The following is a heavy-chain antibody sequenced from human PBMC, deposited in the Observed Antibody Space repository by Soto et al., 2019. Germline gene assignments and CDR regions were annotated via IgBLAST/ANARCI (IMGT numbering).Heavy chain of an antibody. CDR1: RDTFTSYY. D-gene: IGHD1-26*01. CDR3: GRSSGGNFGIIIEGTNWCAP. CDR2: INPHGGST. Sequence: ASVKVSCKAPRDTFTSYYINWVRQAPRQGLEWMGVINPHGGSTAYAQKFKGRVTLTRDTSASTVYMEVSSLTSEDTAMYYCGRSSGGNFGIIIEGTNWCAPWGQGTLVTVSS. J-gene: IGHJ5*02. V-gene: IGHV1-46*01.